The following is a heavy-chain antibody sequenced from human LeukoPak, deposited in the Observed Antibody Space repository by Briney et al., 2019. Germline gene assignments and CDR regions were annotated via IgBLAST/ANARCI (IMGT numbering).Heavy chain of an antibody. V-gene: IGHV4-34*01. D-gene: IGHD6-19*01. CDR1: GGSFSGYY. J-gene: IGHJ5*02. Sequence: SETLSLTCAVYGGSFSGYYWSWIRQPPGKGLEWIGEINHSGSTNYNPSLKSRVTISVDTSKSQFSLKLSSVTAADTAVYYCARRSVAGTGLIGFDPWGQGTLVTVSS. CDR2: INHSGST. CDR3: ARRSVAGTGLIGFDP.